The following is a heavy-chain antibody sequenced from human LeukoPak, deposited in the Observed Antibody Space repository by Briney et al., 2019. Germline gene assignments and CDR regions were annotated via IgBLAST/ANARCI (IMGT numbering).Heavy chain of an antibody. CDR3: TRLRSEYGYYFNY. V-gene: IGHV4-39*01. J-gene: IGHJ4*02. D-gene: IGHD2/OR15-2a*01. Sequence: KASETVSLTCTVSGGSISSSSYYWGWIRQPPGKGLEWIGNIYYSGNTYYNPSLKSRVTISVDTSKKQFALKLTSVTAADTAVYYCTRLRSEYGYYFNYWGQGILGTAAS. CDR2: IYYSGNT. CDR1: GGSISSSSYY.